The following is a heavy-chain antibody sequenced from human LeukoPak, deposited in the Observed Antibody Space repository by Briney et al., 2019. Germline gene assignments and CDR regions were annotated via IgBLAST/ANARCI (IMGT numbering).Heavy chain of an antibody. CDR1: GYTFTGHY. CDR3: ERDGYSGGAFGI. J-gene: IGHJ3*02. V-gene: IGHV1-2*02. CDR2: IYPKSGGT. D-gene: IGHD5-12*01. Sequence: ASVKVSCKASGYTFTGHYMHWVRQAPGQGLEWMGWIYPKSGGTNYTQKVQSRVTMTRDTSITTACMELNILKSDDTAVYYCERDGYSGGAFGIWGQGTMVTVSS.